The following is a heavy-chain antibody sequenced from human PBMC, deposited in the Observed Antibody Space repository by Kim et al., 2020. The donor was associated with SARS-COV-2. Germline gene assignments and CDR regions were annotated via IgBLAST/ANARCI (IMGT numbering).Heavy chain of an antibody. J-gene: IGHJ6*02. CDR2: ISGSGGST. CDR3: AKDVSRIKIFGVVTRGGMDV. Sequence: GGSLRLSCAASGFTFSSYAMRWVRQAPGKGLEWVSAISGSGGSTYYADSVKGRFTISRDNSKNTLYLQMNSLRAEDTAVYYCAKDVSRIKIFGVVTRGGMDVWGQGTTVTVSS. D-gene: IGHD3-3*01. CDR1: GFTFSSYA. V-gene: IGHV3-23*01.